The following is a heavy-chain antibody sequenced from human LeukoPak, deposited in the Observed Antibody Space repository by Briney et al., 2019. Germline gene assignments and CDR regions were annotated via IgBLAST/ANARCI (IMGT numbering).Heavy chain of an antibody. Sequence: GGSLRLSCAASGFTFSSYSMNWVRQAPGKGLDWVSSISSSSSYIYYADSAKGRFTISRDNAKNSLYLQMNSLRAEDTAVYYCARGTTYYSSSWVDYWGQGTLVTVSS. CDR1: GFTFSSYS. V-gene: IGHV3-21*01. D-gene: IGHD6-13*01. CDR2: ISSSSSYI. J-gene: IGHJ4*02. CDR3: ARGTTYYSSSWVDY.